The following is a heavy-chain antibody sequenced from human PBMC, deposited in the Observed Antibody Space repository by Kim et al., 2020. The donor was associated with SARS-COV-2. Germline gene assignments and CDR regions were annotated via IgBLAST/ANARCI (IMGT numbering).Heavy chain of an antibody. Sequence: GGSLRLSCAASGFSFSSYTMNWVRQAPGKGLEWVSSISSSSSYIYYADSVKGRFTISRDNAKNSLYLQMNSLRAEDTAVYYCARVMNPSQGEDDFWSGWSYYSYGMDVWGQGTTVTASS. CDR3: ARVMNPSQGEDDFWSGWSYYSYGMDV. D-gene: IGHD3-3*01. J-gene: IGHJ6*01. CDR1: GFSFSSYT. CDR2: ISSSSSYI. V-gene: IGHV3-21*01.